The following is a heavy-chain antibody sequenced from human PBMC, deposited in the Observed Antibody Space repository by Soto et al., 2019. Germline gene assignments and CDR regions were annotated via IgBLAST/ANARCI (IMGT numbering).Heavy chain of an antibody. CDR1: GGSISSYY. D-gene: IGHD3-10*01. V-gene: IGHV4-59*01. Sequence: QVQLQESGPGLVKPSETLSLTCTVSGGSISSYYWSWIRQPPGKGLEWIGSIYYSWSTNYNPALKMRVPLSIDTYKTQFSLKLSSVTAADTAVYYCARGGITMVRGVIITYYGIDVWGQGTTVTVSS. CDR2: IYYSWST. CDR3: ARGGITMVRGVIITYYGIDV. J-gene: IGHJ6*02.